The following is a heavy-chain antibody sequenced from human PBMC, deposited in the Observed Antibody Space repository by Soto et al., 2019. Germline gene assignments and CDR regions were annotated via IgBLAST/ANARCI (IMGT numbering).Heavy chain of an antibody. CDR2: IDNSGGVT. V-gene: IGHV3-23*05. Sequence: EVQLLESGGGLVQPGGSLRLSCAASGFTFSTYAMSWVRQAPGKGLEWVSTIDNSGGVTYYAYSVKGRFTISRDTSTNTLYLQMNSLRTEDTAVSYCARGGYNYGFLFDCWGEGALVTVSS. D-gene: IGHD5-18*01. CDR3: ARGGYNYGFLFDC. J-gene: IGHJ4*02. CDR1: GFTFSTYA.